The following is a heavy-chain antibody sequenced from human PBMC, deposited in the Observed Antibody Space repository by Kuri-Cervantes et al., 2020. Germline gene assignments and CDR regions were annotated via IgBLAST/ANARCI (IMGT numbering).Heavy chain of an antibody. V-gene: IGHV3-7*01. J-gene: IGHJ3*02. D-gene: IGHD1-26*01. CDR3: ARQLLSWRWEQQGAFDI. CDR2: INQDGSEK. Sequence: LSLTCAASGFTFSSFWMTWVRQAPGKGLEWVANINQDGSEKYHVDSVKGRFTISRDNAKNSLYLQMNSLRAEDTAVYYCARQLLSWRWEQQGAFDIWGQGTMVTVSS. CDR1: GFTFSSFW.